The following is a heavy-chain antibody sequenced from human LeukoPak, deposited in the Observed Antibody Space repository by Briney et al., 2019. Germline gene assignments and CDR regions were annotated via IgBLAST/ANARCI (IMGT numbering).Heavy chain of an antibody. D-gene: IGHD5-18*01. V-gene: IGHV4-59*01. CDR1: GGSISSYY. Sequence: PSETLSLTCTVSGGSISSYYWSWIRQPPGKGLEWIGYIYYSGSTNNNPSLKSRVTMSVDTSKNQFSLKLSSVTAADTAVYYCAGNMGGYTYSFGYWGQGTLVTVSS. CDR3: AGNMGGYTYSFGY. CDR2: IYYSGST. J-gene: IGHJ4*02.